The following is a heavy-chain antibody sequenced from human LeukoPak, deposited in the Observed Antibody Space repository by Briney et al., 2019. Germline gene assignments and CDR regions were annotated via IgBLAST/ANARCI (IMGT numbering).Heavy chain of an antibody. CDR1: GFTFTSYA. CDR3: AKGGSYSYSDY. J-gene: IGHJ4*02. Sequence: GGSLRLSCAASGFTFTSYAMSWVRQAPGKGLEWVSSLSGSGGSTYYVDSVKGRFTISRDNSKNTLYLQMNSLRAEDTAVYYCAKGGSYSYSDYWGQGTLVTVSS. D-gene: IGHD5-18*01. CDR2: LSGSGGST. V-gene: IGHV3-23*01.